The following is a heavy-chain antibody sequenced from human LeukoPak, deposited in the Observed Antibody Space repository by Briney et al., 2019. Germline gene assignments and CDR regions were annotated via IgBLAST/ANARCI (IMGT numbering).Heavy chain of an antibody. CDR1: GFTVSSNY. Sequence: GGSLRLSCAASGFTVSSNYMSWVRQAPGKGLEWVSDIYSGGSTYYADSVKGRFTISRDNSKNTLYLQMNSLRAEDTAVYYCARAVSGYDFWSGYYTYFDYWGQGTLVTVSS. D-gene: IGHD3-3*01. CDR3: ARAVSGYDFWSGYYTYFDY. V-gene: IGHV3-66*01. CDR2: IYSGGST. J-gene: IGHJ4*02.